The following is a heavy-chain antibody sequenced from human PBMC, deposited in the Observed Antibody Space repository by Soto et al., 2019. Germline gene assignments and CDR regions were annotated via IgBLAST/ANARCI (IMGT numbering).Heavy chain of an antibody. CDR1: GYTFTSYW. CDR3: ARLYRGQLNY. CDR2: IYPADSDT. V-gene: IGHV5-51*01. D-gene: IGHD2-15*01. J-gene: IGHJ4*02. Sequence: HGESLKISCKGSGYTFTSYWIAWVRQMPGKGLEWMGIIYPADSDTRYSPSFQGQVTISADKSISTAYLQWSSLKASDTAMYYCARLYRGQLNYWGQGTLVTVSS.